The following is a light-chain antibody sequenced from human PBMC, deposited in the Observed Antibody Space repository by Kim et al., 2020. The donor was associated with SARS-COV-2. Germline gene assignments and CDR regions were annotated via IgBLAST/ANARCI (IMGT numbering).Light chain of an antibody. CDR1: QSLSSNY. Sequence: SPGERATRSCSASQSLSSNYLAWYQQRPGQAPRLLIYGASNRATGIPDRFSGSESGTDFSLTISRLEPEDFAVYFCQQFHILPWTFGRGTKVDIK. V-gene: IGKV3-20*01. J-gene: IGKJ1*01. CDR2: GAS. CDR3: QQFHILPWT.